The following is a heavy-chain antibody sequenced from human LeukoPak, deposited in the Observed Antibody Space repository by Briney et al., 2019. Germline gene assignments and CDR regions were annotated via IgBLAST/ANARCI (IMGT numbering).Heavy chain of an antibody. CDR1: GFTFSVRG. D-gene: IGHD3-10*01. J-gene: IGHJ4*02. CDR3: AGTYGSGSYPNY. Sequence: GGSLRLSCAASGFTFSVRGMTWVRQAPGKGLEWVSTIPSSGNDIYYADSVKGRFTSSRDNAKNSVYLQMNSLTADDTAVYYCAGTYGSGSYPNYWGQGTLVTVSS. CDR2: IPSSGNDI. V-gene: IGHV3-21*01.